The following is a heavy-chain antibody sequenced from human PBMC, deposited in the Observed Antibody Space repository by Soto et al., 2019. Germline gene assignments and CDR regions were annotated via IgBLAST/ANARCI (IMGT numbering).Heavy chain of an antibody. V-gene: IGHV4-59*01. Sequence: PSETLSLTCTVSGGSIGSYYWSWIRQPPGKGLECLGYVFYSGTTKYNPSLKSRVTMSVDTSKNQLSLKLNSVTAADTAVYYCAGTWSWAFDLWGQGTMVTVSS. CDR3: AGTWSWAFDL. D-gene: IGHD2-8*01. J-gene: IGHJ3*01. CDR2: VFYSGTT. CDR1: GGSIGSYY.